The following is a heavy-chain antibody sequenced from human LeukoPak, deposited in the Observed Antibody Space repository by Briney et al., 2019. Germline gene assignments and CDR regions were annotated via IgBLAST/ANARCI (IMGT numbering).Heavy chain of an antibody. CDR1: GFTFSSHG. J-gene: IGHJ4*02. V-gene: IGHV3-15*01. Sequence: PGGALRLSCAACGFTFSSHGMNWVRQAPGKGLEWVGRIKSKTDGGTTDYAAPVKGRFTISRDDSKNTLYLQMNSLKTEDTAVYYCTTDYYDSSGTFDYWGQGTLVTVSS. CDR3: TTDYYDSSGTFDY. D-gene: IGHD3-22*01. CDR2: IKSKTDGGTT.